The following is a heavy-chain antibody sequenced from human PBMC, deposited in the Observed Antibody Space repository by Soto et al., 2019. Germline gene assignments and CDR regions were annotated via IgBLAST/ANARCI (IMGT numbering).Heavy chain of an antibody. CDR3: ARDEFDGSNHFGRFNP. D-gene: IGHD1-26*01. J-gene: IGHJ5*02. Sequence: KSSETLSLTCAVAGGSIRSHTWWTWVRQPPGKGLEWIGEIYHSGSTNYNPSLEGRITISVDRSKNQFSLELISVTAADTAVYYCARDEFDGSNHFGRFNPWGQGXLVTVYS. V-gene: IGHV4-4*02. CDR2: IYHSGST. CDR1: GGSIRSHTW.